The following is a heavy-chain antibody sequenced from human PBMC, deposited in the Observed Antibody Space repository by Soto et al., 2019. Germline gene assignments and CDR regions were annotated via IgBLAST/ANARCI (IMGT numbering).Heavy chain of an antibody. CDR3: ARKGSRDSRVGYFDY. CDR1: GGTCSCFA. D-gene: IGHD3-22*01. V-gene: IGHV1-69*13. J-gene: IGHJ4*02. Sequence: SVKVSCKASGGTCSCFAISWVRQANGQGLEWMGGIIPIFGTANYAQKFQGRVTITADESTSTAYMELSSLRSEDTAVYYCARKGSRDSRVGYFDYWGQGTLVTVSS. CDR2: IIPIFGTA.